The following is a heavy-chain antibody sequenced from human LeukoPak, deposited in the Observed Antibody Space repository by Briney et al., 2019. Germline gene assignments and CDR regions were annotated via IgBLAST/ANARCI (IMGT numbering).Heavy chain of an antibody. Sequence: RSGGSLRLSCAASRFTFSSYSMNWVRQAPGKGLEWVSSISSSSSYIYYADSVKGRFTISRDNAKNSLYLQMDSLRAEDTALYYCTRDLILADNGGSSAHDFWGQGTLVTVSS. J-gene: IGHJ4*02. CDR1: RFTFSSYS. CDR2: ISSSSSYI. CDR3: TRDLILADNGGSSAHDF. D-gene: IGHD2-15*01. V-gene: IGHV3-21*01.